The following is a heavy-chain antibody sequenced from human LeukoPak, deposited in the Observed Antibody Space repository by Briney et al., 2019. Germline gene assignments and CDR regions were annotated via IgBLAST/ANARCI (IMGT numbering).Heavy chain of an antibody. J-gene: IGHJ3*02. CDR3: ARGQRTYYYGSGSYYRAFDI. V-gene: IGHV3-21*01. CDR1: GFTFGTYA. D-gene: IGHD3-10*01. CDR2: ISRSGGVT. Sequence: GGSLRLSCAASGFTFGTYAMTWVRQAPGKGLEWVSGISRSGGVTFHADSVKGRFTISRDNAANSLYLQMNSLRAEDTAVYYCARGQRTYYYGSGSYYRAFDIWGQGTMVTVSS.